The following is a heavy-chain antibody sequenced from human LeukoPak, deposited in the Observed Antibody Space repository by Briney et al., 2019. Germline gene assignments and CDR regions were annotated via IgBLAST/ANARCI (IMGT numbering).Heavy chain of an antibody. CDR2: FYTSGST. Sequence: SETLSLTCTVSGDSISSFYWSWIRQPAGKGLEWIGRFYTSGSTNYNPSLKSRVTISVDTSKNQFSLKLSSVTAADTAVYYCASVTDLSGGMDVWGQGTTVTVSS. J-gene: IGHJ6*02. CDR3: ASVTDLSGGMDV. V-gene: IGHV4-4*07. CDR1: GDSISSFY. D-gene: IGHD3-16*02.